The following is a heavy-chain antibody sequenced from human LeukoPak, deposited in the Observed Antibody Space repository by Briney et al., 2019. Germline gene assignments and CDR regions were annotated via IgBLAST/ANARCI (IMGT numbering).Heavy chain of an antibody. CDR2: FDPEDGET. V-gene: IGHV1-24*01. Sequence: ASVKVSCKVSGYTLTELSMHWVRQAPGKGLEWMGGFDPEDGETIYAQKLQGRVTMTTDTSTSTAYMELRSLRSDDTAVYYCARVQYRVRTYYYYGMDVWGQGTTVTVSS. J-gene: IGHJ6*02. CDR3: ARVQYRVRTYYYYGMDV. D-gene: IGHD6-6*01. CDR1: GYTLTELS.